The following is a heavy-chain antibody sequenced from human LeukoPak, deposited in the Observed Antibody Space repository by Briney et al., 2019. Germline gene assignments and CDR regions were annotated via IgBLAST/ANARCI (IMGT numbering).Heavy chain of an antibody. J-gene: IGHJ4*02. D-gene: IGHD3-22*01. V-gene: IGHV4-39*01. Sequence: SETLSLTCTVSGGSISSSSYYWGWIRQPPGKGLEWIGSIYYSGSTYNNPSLKSRVTISVDTSKNQFSLKLSSVTAADTAVYYCARGYYDSSGYYMVYWGQGTLVTVSS. CDR3: ARGYYDSSGYYMVY. CDR1: GGSISSSSYY. CDR2: IYYSGST.